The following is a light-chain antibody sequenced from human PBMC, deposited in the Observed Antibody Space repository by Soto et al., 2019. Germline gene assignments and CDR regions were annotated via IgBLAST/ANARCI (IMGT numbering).Light chain of an antibody. CDR3: SSYTSSITVV. CDR2: DVS. J-gene: IGLJ2*01. CDR1: SSDVGGYNY. V-gene: IGLV2-14*01. Sequence: QSVVTQPASVSGSPGQSIAISCTGTSSDVGGYNYVSWYQQHPGKAPKLLIYDVSSRPSGVSNRFSGSKSGNTASLTISGLQAEDEADYYCSSYTSSITVVFGGGTKLTVL.